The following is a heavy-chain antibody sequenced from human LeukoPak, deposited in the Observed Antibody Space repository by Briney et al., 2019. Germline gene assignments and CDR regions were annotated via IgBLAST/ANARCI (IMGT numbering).Heavy chain of an antibody. Sequence: KSSETLSLTCTVSGGSISSSTYYWGWIRQTPGKGLEWIGSIYYSGSTYYNPSLKSRVTISVYTSKNLFSLKLSSVTAADTAVYYCARDVVTGRLLPTAFDIWGQGTTVTVSS. D-gene: IGHD2-21*02. CDR1: GGSISSSTYY. CDR3: ARDVVTGRLLPTAFDI. J-gene: IGHJ3*02. CDR2: IYYSGST. V-gene: IGHV4-39*07.